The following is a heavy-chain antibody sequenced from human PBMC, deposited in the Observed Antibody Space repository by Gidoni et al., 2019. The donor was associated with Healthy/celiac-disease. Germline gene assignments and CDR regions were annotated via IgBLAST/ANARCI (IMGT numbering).Heavy chain of an antibody. CDR1: GFTFSSYA. CDR3: AKDRGSSGWYKSLHNWFDP. D-gene: IGHD6-19*01. CDR2: ISGSGGST. V-gene: IGHV3-23*04. Sequence: EVQLVESGGGLVQPGGSLSLSCAASGFTFSSYAMSWVRQAPGKGLEWVSAISGSGGSTYYADSVKGRFTISRDNSKNTLYLQMNSLRAEDTAVYYCAKDRGSSGWYKSLHNWFDPWGQGTLVTVSS. J-gene: IGHJ5*02.